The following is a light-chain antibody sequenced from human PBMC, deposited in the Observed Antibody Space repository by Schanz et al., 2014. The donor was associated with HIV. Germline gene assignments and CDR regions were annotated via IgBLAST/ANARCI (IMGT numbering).Light chain of an antibody. CDR2: DVS. CDR3: SSLTTSDTVV. Sequence: QSALTQPASVSGSPGQSITLSCTGTSSDIGAYNYVSWYQQHPDKAPKLLIFDVSNRPSDISHRFSGSKSGITASLTISGLQAEDEADYYCSSLTTSDTVVFGGGTKLTVL. J-gene: IGLJ2*01. CDR1: SSDIGAYNY. V-gene: IGLV2-14*03.